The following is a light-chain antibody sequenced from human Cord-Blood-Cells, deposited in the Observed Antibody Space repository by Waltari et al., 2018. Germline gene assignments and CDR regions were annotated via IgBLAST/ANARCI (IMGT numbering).Light chain of an antibody. CDR1: QRISSY. CDR3: QQSYSTPWT. CDR2: AAS. V-gene: IGKV1-39*01. Sequence: DIQTTQSPSSLSASVGDRGTITCRASQRISSYVNWYQQKPGKAPKVLIYAASSLQSGVPSRFSGSGSGTDFTVTISSRQPEDFATYYCQQSYSTPWTFGQGTKVEIK. J-gene: IGKJ1*01.